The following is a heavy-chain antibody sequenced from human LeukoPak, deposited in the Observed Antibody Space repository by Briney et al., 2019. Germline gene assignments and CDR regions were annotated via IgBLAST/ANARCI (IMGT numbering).Heavy chain of an antibody. CDR3: AELGITMIGGV. CDR1: GGSISSYY. D-gene: IGHD3-10*02. J-gene: IGHJ6*04. V-gene: IGHV4-59*01. CDR2: IFYSGST. Sequence: SETLSLTCTVSGGSISSYYWSWIRQPPGKGLEWIGYIFYSGSTNYNPSLKSRVTISVDTSKNQFSLKLSSVTAADTAVYYCAELGITMIGGVWGKGTTVTISS.